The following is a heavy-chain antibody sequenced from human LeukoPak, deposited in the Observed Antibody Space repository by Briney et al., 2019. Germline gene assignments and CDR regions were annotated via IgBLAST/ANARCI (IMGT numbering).Heavy chain of an antibody. J-gene: IGHJ6*02. Sequence: GGSLRLSCAASGFTFSSYAMSWVRQAPGKGLEWVSAISGSGGSTYYADSVKGRSTISRDNSKNTLYLQMNSLRAEDTAVYYCAKSRDQLLSFYYYYGMDVWGQGTTVTVSS. D-gene: IGHD2-2*01. CDR1: GFTFSSYA. CDR2: ISGSGGST. CDR3: AKSRDQLLSFYYYYGMDV. V-gene: IGHV3-23*01.